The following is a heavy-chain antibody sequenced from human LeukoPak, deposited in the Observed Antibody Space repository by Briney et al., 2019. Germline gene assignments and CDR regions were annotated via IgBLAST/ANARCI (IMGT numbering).Heavy chain of an antibody. Sequence: GGSLRLSCAASGFTFSSYAMSWVRQAPGKGLEWVSAISGSGGSTYCADSVKGRFTISRDNSKNTLYLQMNSLRAEDTAVYYCAKDPGYGDYQYWGQGTLVTVSS. CDR3: AKDPGYGDYQY. J-gene: IGHJ4*02. CDR2: ISGSGGST. D-gene: IGHD4-17*01. V-gene: IGHV3-23*01. CDR1: GFTFSSYA.